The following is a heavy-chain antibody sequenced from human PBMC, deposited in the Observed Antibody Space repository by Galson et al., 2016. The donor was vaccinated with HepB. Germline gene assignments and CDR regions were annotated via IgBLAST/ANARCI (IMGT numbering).Heavy chain of an antibody. Sequence: SETLSLTCTVSGDSISRNEHLWGWVRQSPGKGLEWIGSIYHSGRTDYNPSLMSRLTISVDSSTNVLSLKLSSVTAADTAVYFCARQGILESRRAVGLFFYYGMDGWGQGTTVTVSS. J-gene: IGHJ6*02. CDR3: ARQGILESRRAVGLFFYYGMDG. CDR2: IYHSGRT. CDR1: GDSISRNEHL. D-gene: IGHD6-19*01. V-gene: IGHV4-39*02.